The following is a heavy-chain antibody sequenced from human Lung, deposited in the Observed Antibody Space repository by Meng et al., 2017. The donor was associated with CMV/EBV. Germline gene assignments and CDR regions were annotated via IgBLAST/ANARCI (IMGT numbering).Heavy chain of an antibody. V-gene: IGHV4-30-4*01. CDR1: GGSISSGDYY. Sequence: VRRQEAGPGVVKTSPSLSLTCTVPGGSISSGDYYWSWIRQPPGKGLEWIGYIYYSGSTYYNPSLKSRVTISVDTSKNQFSLKLSSVTAADTAVYYCARDRTTGRYFDYWGQGTLVTVSS. J-gene: IGHJ4*02. CDR3: ARDRTTGRYFDY. CDR2: IYYSGST. D-gene: IGHD4-11*01.